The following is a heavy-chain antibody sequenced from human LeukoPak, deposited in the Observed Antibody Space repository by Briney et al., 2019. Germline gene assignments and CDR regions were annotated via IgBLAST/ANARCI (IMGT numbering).Heavy chain of an antibody. Sequence: AGGSLRLSCAASGFTVSSNYMSWVRQAQGKALEWVSVIYSGGSTYYADSVKGRFTISRDNSKNTLYLQMNSLRAEDTAVYYCARVPSWDYYYYMDVWGKGTTVTVSS. D-gene: IGHD3-16*01. CDR1: GFTVSSNY. J-gene: IGHJ6*03. CDR2: IYSGGST. V-gene: IGHV3-53*01. CDR3: ARVPSWDYYYYMDV.